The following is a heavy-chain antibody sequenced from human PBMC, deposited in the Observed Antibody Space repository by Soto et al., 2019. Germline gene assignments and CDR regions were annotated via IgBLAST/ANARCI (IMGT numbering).Heavy chain of an antibody. V-gene: IGHV4-39*01. J-gene: IGHJ5*02. CDR3: ARSYSSSSGRWFDP. CDR2: IYYSGST. CDR1: CGSISSSSYY. Sequence: PSETLSLTCTVSCGSISSSSYYWGWIRQPPGKGLEWIGSIYYSGSTYYNPSLKSRVTISVDTSKNQFSLKLSSVTAADTAVYYCARSYSSSSGRWFDPWGQGTLVTVSS. D-gene: IGHD6-6*01.